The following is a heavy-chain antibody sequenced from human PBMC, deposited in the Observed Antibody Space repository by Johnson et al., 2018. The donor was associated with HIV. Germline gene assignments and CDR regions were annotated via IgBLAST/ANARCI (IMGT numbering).Heavy chain of an antibody. CDR1: GFTFSSYG. CDR2: ISYDGTNK. J-gene: IGHJ3*01. CDR3: AKERMGLAYCGGDC. Sequence: VQLVESGGGVVQPGRSLRLSCAASGFTFSSYGMHWVRQAPGKGLEWVTVISYDGTNKYYADSVKGRFTISRDNSKNTLYLQMNSLRAEDTAVYYCAKERMGLAYCGGDCWGQGTMVTVSS. D-gene: IGHD2-21*01. V-gene: IGHV3-30*18.